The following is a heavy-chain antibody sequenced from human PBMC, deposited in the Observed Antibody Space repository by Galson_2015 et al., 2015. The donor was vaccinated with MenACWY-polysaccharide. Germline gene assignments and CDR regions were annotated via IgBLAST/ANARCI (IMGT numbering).Heavy chain of an antibody. D-gene: IGHD6-13*01. CDR2: IQYDGTNK. CDR1: GIRFSGSG. CDR3: AREGSRIVFHAFDV. Sequence: SLRLSCAASGIRFSGSGTHWVRQAPGKGLEWVAVIQYDGTNKVYADSVKGRFTISRDNSKNTLYLEMNSLRAEDTAVYYCAREGSRIVFHAFDVWGRGTMVTVSS. V-gene: IGHV3-33*01. J-gene: IGHJ3*01.